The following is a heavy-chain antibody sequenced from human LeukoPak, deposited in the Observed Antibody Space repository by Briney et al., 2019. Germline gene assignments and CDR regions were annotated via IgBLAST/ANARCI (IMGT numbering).Heavy chain of an antibody. J-gene: IGHJ6*03. D-gene: IGHD3-3*01. V-gene: IGHV1-69*05. CDR3: ARGSYYDFWSDRFYYMDV. CDR2: IIPIFGTA. Sequence: SVKVSCKASGGTFSSYAISWVRQAPGQGLEWMGGIIPIFGTANYAQKFQGRVTITTDESTSTAYMELSSLRSGDTAVYYCARGSYYDFWSDRFYYMDVRGKGTTVTVSS. CDR1: GGTFSSYA.